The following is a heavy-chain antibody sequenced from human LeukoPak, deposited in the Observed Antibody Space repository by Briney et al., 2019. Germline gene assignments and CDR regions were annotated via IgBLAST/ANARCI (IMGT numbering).Heavy chain of an antibody. CDR3: ARHRYYYRSGSYYGAPYYMDV. D-gene: IGHD3-10*01. J-gene: IGHJ6*03. CDR2: IYYSGST. V-gene: IGHV4-28*01. Sequence: SDTLSLTCAVSGYSISSSNWWGWIRQPPGKGLEWIGYIYYSGSTNYNPSLKSRVTISVDTSKNQFSLKLSSVTAADTAVYYCARHRYYYRSGSYYGAPYYMDVWGKGTTVTISS. CDR1: GYSISSSNW.